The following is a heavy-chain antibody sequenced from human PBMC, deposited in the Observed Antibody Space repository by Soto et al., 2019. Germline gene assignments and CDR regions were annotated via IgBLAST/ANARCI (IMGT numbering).Heavy chain of an antibody. CDR2: IIPIFGTA. V-gene: IGHV1-69*01. CDR3: ARAESQTLYQLSGPYDY. D-gene: IGHD2-2*01. Sequence: QVQLVQSGAEVKKPGSSVKVSCKASGGTYSSYAISWVRQAPGQGLEWMGGIIPIFGTANYAQKFQGRVTITADESTSTAYMELSSLRSEDTAVYYCARAESQTLYQLSGPYDYWGKGTLVTVSS. J-gene: IGHJ4*02. CDR1: GGTYSSYA.